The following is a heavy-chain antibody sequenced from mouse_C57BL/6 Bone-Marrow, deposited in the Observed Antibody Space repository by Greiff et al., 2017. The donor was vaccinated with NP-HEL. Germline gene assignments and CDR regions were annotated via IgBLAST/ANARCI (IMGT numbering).Heavy chain of an antibody. CDR3: TTCILRFPAWFAY. D-gene: IGHD1-1*01. CDR1: GFNIKDDY. V-gene: IGHV14-4*01. Sequence: VQLQQSGAELVRPGASVKLSCTASGFNIKDDYMHWVKQRPEQGLEWIGWIDPENGDTEYASKFQGKATITADTSSNTAYLQLSSLTSEDTAVYYCTTCILRFPAWFAYWGQGTLVTVSA. J-gene: IGHJ3*01. CDR2: IDPENGDT.